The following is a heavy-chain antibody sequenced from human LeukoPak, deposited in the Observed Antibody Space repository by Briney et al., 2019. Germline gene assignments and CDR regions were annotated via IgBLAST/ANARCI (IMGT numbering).Heavy chain of an antibody. J-gene: IGHJ4*02. CDR1: GFTFNKSW. D-gene: IGHD1-1*01. Sequence: PGGSLRLSCAASGFTFNKSWMSWVRQAPGKGLEWVGRIKSNAEGETTDYAAPVKGRFSISRDDSKNTLYLQMSSLKTEDTAVYYCTSDLECVNCHEGRYWGQGTLVTVSS. CDR3: TSDLECVNCHEGRY. CDR2: IKSNAEGETT. V-gene: IGHV3-15*01.